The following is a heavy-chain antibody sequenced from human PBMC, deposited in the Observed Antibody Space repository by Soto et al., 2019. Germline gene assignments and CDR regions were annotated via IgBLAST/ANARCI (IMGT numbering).Heavy chain of an antibody. Sequence: QVQLVQSGAEVKKPGSSVKVSCKASGGTFSSYAISWVRQAPGQGLEWMGGIIPIFGTANYAQKFQGRVTXTADESTSTAXXEXSXXRAEDTAVYYCARQNESITMVRGEGLHYYYYGMDVWGQGTTVTVSS. J-gene: IGHJ6*02. V-gene: IGHV1-69*12. CDR1: GGTFSSYA. CDR3: ARQNESITMVRGEGLHYYYYGMDV. D-gene: IGHD3-10*01. CDR2: IIPIFGTA.